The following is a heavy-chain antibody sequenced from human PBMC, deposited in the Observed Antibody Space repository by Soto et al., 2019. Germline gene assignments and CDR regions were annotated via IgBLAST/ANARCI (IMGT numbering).Heavy chain of an antibody. CDR2: ISWNSGSI. J-gene: IGHJ3*02. Sequence: EVQLVESGGGLVQPGRSLRLSCAASGFTFDDYAMHWVRQAPGKGLEWVAGISWNSGSIGYADSVKGRFTISRENANNSLCLSMNILRAEDTALDYCAKDIVWDSGSSWADAFDIWGHGTMVTVSS. D-gene: IGHD1-26*01. CDR1: GFTFDDYA. V-gene: IGHV3-9*01. CDR3: AKDIVWDSGSSWADAFDI.